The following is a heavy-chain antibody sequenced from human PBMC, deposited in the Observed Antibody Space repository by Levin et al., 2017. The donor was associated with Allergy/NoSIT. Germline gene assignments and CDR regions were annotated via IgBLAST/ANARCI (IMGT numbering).Heavy chain of an antibody. V-gene: IGHV3-48*01. CDR1: GFTFSSYS. CDR2: ISSSSSTI. CDR3: ARGEYRAGPYYYGSGSYAGEHFDY. Sequence: GESLKISCAASGFTFSSYSMNWVRQAPGKGLEWVSYISSSSSTIYYADSVKGRFTISRDNAKNSLYLQMNSLRAEDTAVYYCARGEYRAGPYYYGSGSYAGEHFDYWGQGTLVTVSS. J-gene: IGHJ4*02. D-gene: IGHD3-10*01.